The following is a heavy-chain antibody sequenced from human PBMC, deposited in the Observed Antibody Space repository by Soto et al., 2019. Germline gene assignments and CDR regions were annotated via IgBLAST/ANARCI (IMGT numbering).Heavy chain of an antibody. CDR2: VYSRGDIT. Sequence: PGGSLRLSCAASGFTFNNYAMTWVRQAPGKGLEWVSTVYSRGDITHYADCGKGRFTISRDNSKNTLFLQMTSLRVEDTALYYCLADTNWLDRWGKGTMGTVSS. J-gene: IGHJ5*02. CDR1: GFTFNNYA. V-gene: IGHV3-23*01. CDR3: LADTNWLDR.